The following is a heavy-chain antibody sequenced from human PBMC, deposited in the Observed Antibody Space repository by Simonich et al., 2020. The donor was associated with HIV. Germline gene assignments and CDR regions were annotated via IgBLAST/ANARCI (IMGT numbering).Heavy chain of an antibody. Sequence: EVQLVESGGGLVQPGGSLRLSCAASGFTFSSYEMNWVRQAPGKGLEWVSYISSSGSTRYYADSVKGRFTISRDNAKNSLYLQMNSLRAEDTAVYYCARAAVSGTEGFDYWGQGTLVTVSS. CDR3: ARAAVSGTEGFDY. D-gene: IGHD6-19*01. V-gene: IGHV3-48*03. CDR1: GFTFSSYE. CDR2: ISSSGSTR. J-gene: IGHJ4*02.